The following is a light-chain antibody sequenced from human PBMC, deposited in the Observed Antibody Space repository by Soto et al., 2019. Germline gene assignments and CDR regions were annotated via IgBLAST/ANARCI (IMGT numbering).Light chain of an antibody. CDR2: DAS. CDR1: QSVASD. V-gene: IGKV3-11*01. Sequence: EIVMKQSPATLSVPPGGTATLSCRASQSVASDLAWYQHKPGQAPRLLMYDASNRATGIPARFSGSGSGTDFTLTISSLEPEDFAVYYCQQRNNWPLPFGGGAMVDIK. J-gene: IGKJ4*01. CDR3: QQRNNWPLP.